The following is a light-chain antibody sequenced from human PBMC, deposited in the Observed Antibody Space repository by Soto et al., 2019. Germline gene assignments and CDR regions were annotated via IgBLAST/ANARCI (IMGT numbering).Light chain of an antibody. J-gene: IGKJ4*01. CDR1: QSVSSN. V-gene: IGKV3-15*01. CDR2: GAS. CDR3: QQSYSTPHT. Sequence: EIVMTQSPATLSVSPGERATLSCRASQSVSSNLAWYQQKPGQAPRLLIYGASSLQSGVPSRFSGSGSGTEFTLTISSLQPEDFAIYYCQQSYSTPHTFGGGTQVEIK.